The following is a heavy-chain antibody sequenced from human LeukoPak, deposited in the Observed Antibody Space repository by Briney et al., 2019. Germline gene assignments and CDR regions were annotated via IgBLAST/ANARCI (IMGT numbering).Heavy chain of an antibody. D-gene: IGHD3-3*01. V-gene: IGHV3-48*03. CDR2: LINSGITI. J-gene: IGHJ3*01. CDR1: GFTLSSYV. CDR3: ARPRITVFVVVPGAFDV. Sequence: PRGSLRDSRAASGFTLSSYVMNWGPPAPGERLEWISYLINSGITIYYADSRKGRFTISTHDAKNSLYLQMNSLRAEDTPVYYCARPRITVFVVVPGAFDVWGQGTMVTVSS.